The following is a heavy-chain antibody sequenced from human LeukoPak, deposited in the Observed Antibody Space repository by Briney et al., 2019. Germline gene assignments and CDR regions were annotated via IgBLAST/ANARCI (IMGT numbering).Heavy chain of an antibody. CDR2: ISAYNGNT. V-gene: IGHV1-18*01. CDR1: GYTFTSYG. Sequence: EASVKVSCKASGYTFTSYGISWVRQAPGQGLEWMGWISAYNGNTNYAQKLQGRVTMTTDTSTSTAYMELRSLRSDDTAVYYCARVNPDIVVVVAAISSGDWFDPWGQGTLVTVSS. J-gene: IGHJ5*02. CDR3: ARVNPDIVVVVAAISSGDWFDP. D-gene: IGHD2-15*01.